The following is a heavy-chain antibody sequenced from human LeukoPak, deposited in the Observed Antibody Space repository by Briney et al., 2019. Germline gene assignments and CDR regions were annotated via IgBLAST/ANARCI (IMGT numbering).Heavy chain of an antibody. CDR2: FDPEDGET. Sequence: ASVKVSCKVSGYTLTELSMHWVRQAPGKGLEWMGGFDPEDGETIYAQKFQGRVTMPEDTSTDTAYMELSSLRSEDTAVYYCATTSSSYDYWGQGTLVTVSS. CDR3: ATTSSSYDY. J-gene: IGHJ4*02. CDR1: GYTLTELS. D-gene: IGHD6-13*01. V-gene: IGHV1-24*01.